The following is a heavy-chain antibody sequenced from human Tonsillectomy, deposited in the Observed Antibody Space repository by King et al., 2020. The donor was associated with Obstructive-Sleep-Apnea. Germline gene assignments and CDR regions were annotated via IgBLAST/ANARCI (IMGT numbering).Heavy chain of an antibody. CDR1: GGSISSSSYY. J-gene: IGHJ5*02. CDR3: ARVRCPTSYAQGWFDP. D-gene: IGHD2-2*01. CDR2: IYYRGCS. V-gene: IGHV4-39*07. Sequence: QLQESGPGLVKPSETLSLTCTVSGGSISSSSYYWGWSRQPPGKGLGWVGVIYYRGCSYYTPSLKSQVTISLDTSKHQLSLKLSSVTAADTAVYYCARVRCPTSYAQGWFDPWGQGTLVTVSS.